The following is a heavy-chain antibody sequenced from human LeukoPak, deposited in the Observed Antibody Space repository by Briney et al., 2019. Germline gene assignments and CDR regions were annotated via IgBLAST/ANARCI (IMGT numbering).Heavy chain of an antibody. V-gene: IGHV1-18*01. D-gene: IGHD2-2*01. J-gene: IGHJ6*03. CDR3: AREYQLLGDYYYYYMDV. CDR2: ITAYNGNT. Sequence: GASVKVSCKASGYTFTSYGISWVRQDPGQGLEWMGWITAYNGNTKYAQKLQGRVTMTTDTSTSTAYMELRSLRSDDTAVYYCAREYQLLGDYYYYYMDVWGKGTTVTVSS. CDR1: GYTFTSYG.